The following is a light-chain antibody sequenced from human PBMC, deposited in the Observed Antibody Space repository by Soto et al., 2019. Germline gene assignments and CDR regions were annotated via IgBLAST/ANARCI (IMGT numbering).Light chain of an antibody. J-gene: IGLJ1*01. CDR3: SSYRTGGPLV. CDR2: EVS. CDR1: SSDVGGYNY. Sequence: QSALAQPASVSGSPGQSIAISCTGTSSDVGGYNYVSWYQQLPGKAPKLLISEVSNRPSGVSHRFSGSKSGNTASLTISGLQAEDEADYYCSSYRTGGPLVFGTGTKGTVL. V-gene: IGLV2-14*01.